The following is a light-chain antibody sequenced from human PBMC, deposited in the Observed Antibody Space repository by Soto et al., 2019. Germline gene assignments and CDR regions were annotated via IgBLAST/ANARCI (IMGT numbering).Light chain of an antibody. J-gene: IGLJ3*02. Sequence: QLVLTQPPSASGIPGQSVTISCSGSSSNIGRNYVYWCQQLPGTAPKVVIYRNNQRPSGVPDRFSGSKSGTSASLAVGGLRSEDEADYYCVAWDDSLNSWVFGGGTQLTVL. CDR3: VAWDDSLNSWV. CDR2: RNN. CDR1: SSNIGRNY. V-gene: IGLV1-47*01.